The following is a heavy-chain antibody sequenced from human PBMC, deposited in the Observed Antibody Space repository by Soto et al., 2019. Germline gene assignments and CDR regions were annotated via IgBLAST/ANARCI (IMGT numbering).Heavy chain of an antibody. CDR1: EFKCRGHG. Sequence: RDRSAASEFKCRGHGRHRVRQAPGKGLEWVAVIWYDGSNKYYADSVKGRFTISRDNSKNTLYLQMNSLRAEDTAVYYCARDSRGMDVWGQGTTVTVPS. V-gene: IGHV3-33*01. CDR3: ARDSRGMDV. CDR2: IWYDGSNK. J-gene: IGHJ6*02.